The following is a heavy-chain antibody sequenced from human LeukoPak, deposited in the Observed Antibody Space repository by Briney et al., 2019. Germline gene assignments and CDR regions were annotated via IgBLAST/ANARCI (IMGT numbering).Heavy chain of an antibody. D-gene: IGHD6-19*01. J-gene: IGHJ4*02. V-gene: IGHV4-39*07. CDR1: PGSISSSSYY. Sequence: SETLSLTCTVSPGSISSSSYYWGWIRQPPGKGLEWIASGDYSGGTYYNPSLESRVAISADMSKNQISLKLSSVTAADTALYYCARERGEEYSSGWYKTNFFDTWGQGTRVTVSS. CDR2: GDYSGGT. CDR3: ARERGEEYSSGWYKTNFFDT.